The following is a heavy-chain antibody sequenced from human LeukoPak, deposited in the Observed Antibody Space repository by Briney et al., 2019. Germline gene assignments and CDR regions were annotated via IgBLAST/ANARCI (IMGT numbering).Heavy chain of an antibody. CDR1: GGSIRSYY. D-gene: IGHD1-26*01. Sequence: SETLSLTCTVSGGSIRSYYWSWIRQPPGQGLEWIGYIYYSGSTNYNPSLRSRVTISVDTSKNQFSLKLSSVTAADTAVYYCARGGGVGYYYYMDVWGKGTTVTISS. CDR3: ARGGGVGYYYYMDV. V-gene: IGHV4-59*01. CDR2: IYYSGST. J-gene: IGHJ6*03.